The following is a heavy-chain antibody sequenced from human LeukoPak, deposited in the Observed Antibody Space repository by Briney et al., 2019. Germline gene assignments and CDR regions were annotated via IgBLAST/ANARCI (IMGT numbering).Heavy chain of an antibody. V-gene: IGHV3-48*02. CDR1: GFTFSSYS. CDR3: ARDGEYYDSRGSYFDS. CDR2: ISSSSSTI. J-gene: IGHJ4*02. Sequence: GGSLRLSCAASGFTFSSYSMNWVRQAPGKGLEWVSYISSSSSTIYYADSVKDRFTISRDNAKNSLYLQMNSLRDEDTAVYYCARDGEYYDSRGSYFDSWGQGTLVTVSS. D-gene: IGHD3-22*01.